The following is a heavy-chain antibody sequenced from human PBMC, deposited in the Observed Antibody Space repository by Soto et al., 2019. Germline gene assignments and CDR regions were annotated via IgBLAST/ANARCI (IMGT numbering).Heavy chain of an antibody. Sequence: PGGSLRLSCAASGFIFSSYAMHWVRQAPGKGLERVSSISGSGRITDYADFVKGRSTISRDSSKDALYLEMNSLRADDTAVYFCAKDPYADVWSGYFPYFDYWAQGILVTVSS. D-gene: IGHD3-3*01. CDR1: GFIFSSYA. CDR2: ISGSGRIT. V-gene: IGHV3-23*01. J-gene: IGHJ4*02. CDR3: AKDPYADVWSGYFPYFDY.